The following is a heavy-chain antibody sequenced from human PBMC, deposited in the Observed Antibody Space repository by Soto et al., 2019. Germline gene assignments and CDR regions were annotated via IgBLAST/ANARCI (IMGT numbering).Heavy chain of an antibody. Sequence: GGSLRLSCAASGFTFSSYAMSWVRQAPGKGLGWVSAISGSGGSTYYADSVKGRFTISRDNSKNTLYLQMNSLRAEDTAVYYCAKLYDFWSGYYWGQGTLVTVSS. CDR1: GFTFSSYA. D-gene: IGHD3-3*01. CDR3: AKLYDFWSGYY. CDR2: ISGSGGST. V-gene: IGHV3-23*01. J-gene: IGHJ4*02.